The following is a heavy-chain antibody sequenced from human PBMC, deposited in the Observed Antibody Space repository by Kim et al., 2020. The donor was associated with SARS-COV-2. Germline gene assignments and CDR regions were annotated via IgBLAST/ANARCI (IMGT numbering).Heavy chain of an antibody. D-gene: IGHD3-9*01. CDR2: INAGNGNT. Sequence: ASVKVSCKASGYNFTTYAIHWVRQAPGQRLEWMGWINAGNGNTKYSQKFQGRVTITRDTSASTAYMELSSLRSEDTAVYYCARGMVRYDILTGYGPYYFDYWGQGTLVTVSS. CDR3: ARGMVRYDILTGYGPYYFDY. J-gene: IGHJ4*02. V-gene: IGHV1-3*01. CDR1: GYNFTTYA.